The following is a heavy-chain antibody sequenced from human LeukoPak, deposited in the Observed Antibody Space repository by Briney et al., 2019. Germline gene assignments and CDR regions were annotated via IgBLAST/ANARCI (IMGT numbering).Heavy chain of an antibody. J-gene: IGHJ5*02. CDR1: GGTFSSYA. CDR2: IIPILGIA. CDR3: ARAHKDYYDSSGYYYDWFDP. V-gene: IGHV1-69*04. Sequence: SVKVSCKASGGTFSSYAISWVRQAPGQGLEWMGRIIPILGIANYAQKFQGRVTITADKSTSTVYMELSSLRSEDTAAYYCARAHKDYYDSSGYYYDWFDPWGQGTLVTVSS. D-gene: IGHD3-22*01.